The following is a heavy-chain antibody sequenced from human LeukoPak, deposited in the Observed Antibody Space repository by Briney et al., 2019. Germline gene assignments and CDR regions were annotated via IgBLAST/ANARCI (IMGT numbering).Heavy chain of an antibody. CDR1: GFTFSGSG. D-gene: IGHD2-15*01. V-gene: IGHV3-73*01. CDR2: IRSEANSYAT. J-gene: IGHJ3*02. CDR3: TRQGMVVAASIDAFDI. Sequence: GGSLRLSCAASGFTFSGSGMHWVRQASGKGLEWVGRIRSEANSYATAYAASVKGRFTISRDDSKNTAYLQMNSLKTEDTAVYYCTRQGMVVAASIDAFDIWGQGTMVTVSS.